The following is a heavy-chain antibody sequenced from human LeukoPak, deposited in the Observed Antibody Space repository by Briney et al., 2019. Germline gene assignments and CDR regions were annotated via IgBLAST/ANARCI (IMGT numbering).Heavy chain of an antibody. D-gene: IGHD1-14*01. Sequence: GGSLRLSCAVSGFSFTTYWMTWVRQAPGKGLEWVASVKEDGSEKYLVDSVKGRFSISRDNAKNSLFLQLNSLSAEDTAVYYCARGYGYLDYWGQGTLVTVSS. CDR2: VKEDGSEK. V-gene: IGHV3-7*05. J-gene: IGHJ4*02. CDR3: ARGYGYLDY. CDR1: GFSFTTYW.